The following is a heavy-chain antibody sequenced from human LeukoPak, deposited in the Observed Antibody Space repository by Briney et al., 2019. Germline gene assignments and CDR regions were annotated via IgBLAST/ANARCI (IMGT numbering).Heavy chain of an antibody. CDR2: ISGSGGST. CDR3: AVEYYDILTGYPDADY. Sequence: GGSLRLSCAASGFTFNNYAMTWVRQAPGKGLEWVSAISGSGGSTYYADSVKGRFTISRDNSKNTLYLQMNSLRAEDTAVYYCAVEYYDILTGYPDADYWGQGTLVTVSS. CDR1: GFTFNNYA. V-gene: IGHV3-23*01. J-gene: IGHJ4*02. D-gene: IGHD3-9*01.